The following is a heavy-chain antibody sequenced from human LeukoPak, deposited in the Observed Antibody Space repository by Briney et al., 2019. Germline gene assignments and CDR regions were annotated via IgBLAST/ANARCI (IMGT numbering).Heavy chain of an antibody. CDR3: ARGAFSSSWYFDL. Sequence: GGSLRLSCAASGFTVSTKYMSWVRQAPGKGLEWVSVIYSDGNTYYADSVMGRFSISSDNSHNTLYLQMNSLRVEDTAVYYCARGAFSSSWYFDLWGRGTLVTVSS. CDR2: IYSDGNT. CDR1: GFTVSTKY. D-gene: IGHD6-13*01. J-gene: IGHJ2*01. V-gene: IGHV3-66*01.